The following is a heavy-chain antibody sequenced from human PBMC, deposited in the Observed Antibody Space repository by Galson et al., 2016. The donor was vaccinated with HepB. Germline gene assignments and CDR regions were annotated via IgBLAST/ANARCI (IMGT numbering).Heavy chain of an antibody. CDR2: IYPGDSKI. CDR3: ARHGAMANKSGLDV. Sequence: QSGAEVKKPGESLKISCKGSGYTFTKYWIGWVRQMPGKGLEWMGFIYPGDSKIRYSPSFQGQVAISVDKSVNTAYLQWSSLQASDTAIYYCARHGAMANKSGLDVWGQGTLVTVSS. D-gene: IGHD1-1*01. CDR1: GYTFTKYW. J-gene: IGHJ4*02. V-gene: IGHV5-51*01.